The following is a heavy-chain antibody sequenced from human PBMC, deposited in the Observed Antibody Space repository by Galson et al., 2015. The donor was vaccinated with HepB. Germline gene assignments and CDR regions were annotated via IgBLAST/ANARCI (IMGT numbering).Heavy chain of an antibody. CDR3: ATQLQNVNWFGP. CDR1: GASITSYY. D-gene: IGHD6-6*01. Sequence: ETLSLTCTASGASITSYYWSWIRQPPGKGLEWIGYFYNSRNTNSNPSLKSRVTISVDTSKNQFSLKLTSVTAADTAMYYCATQLQNVNWFGPWGQGVLVTVSS. V-gene: IGHV4-59*01. CDR2: FYNSRNT. J-gene: IGHJ5*02.